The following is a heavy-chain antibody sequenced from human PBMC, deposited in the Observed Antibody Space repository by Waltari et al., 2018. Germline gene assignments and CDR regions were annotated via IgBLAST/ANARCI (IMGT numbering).Heavy chain of an antibody. D-gene: IGHD6-19*01. J-gene: IGHJ4*02. CDR3: ATEPAPGAGINY. V-gene: IGHV3-48*01. CDR1: GFPFGVHS. Sequence: EVQLVESGGGLVQPGGSLRLPCAGSGFPFGVHSMHWIRQAPGKGLEWVSYISASSAAIYYADSVKGRFTISRDNAKNLLFLQMSNLGAEDMAVYYCATEPAPGAGINYWGQGILVTVSS. CDR2: ISASSAAI.